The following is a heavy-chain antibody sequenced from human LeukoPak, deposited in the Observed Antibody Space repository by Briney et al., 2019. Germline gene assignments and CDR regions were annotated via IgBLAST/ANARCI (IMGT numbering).Heavy chain of an antibody. J-gene: IGHJ4*02. Sequence: PGGSLRLSCAASGFSFISYGMHWVRQAPGKGLEGVGVISDDGRRKDYADSGKGRFTISRDNSKDTLYLQMNSLRAEDTAVYSCAKRPSDYGDYVSYFDYWGQGTLVTVSS. V-gene: IGHV3-30*18. CDR1: GFSFISYG. CDR2: ISDDGRRK. D-gene: IGHD4-17*01. CDR3: AKRPSDYGDYVSYFDY.